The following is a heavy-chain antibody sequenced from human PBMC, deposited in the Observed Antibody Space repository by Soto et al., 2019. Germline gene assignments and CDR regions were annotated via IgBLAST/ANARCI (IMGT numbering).Heavy chain of an antibody. V-gene: IGHV3-23*01. J-gene: IGHJ6*02. Sequence: GGSLRLSCAASGFTFSNHAMTWVRQAPGKGLEWVSTITNAGGNTYYADSVKGRFTISRDNSKNTLYLQMNSLRVEDTAVYYCAKGPRAPPPHDYGMDVWGQGTTVTVSS. CDR3: AKGPRAPPPHDYGMDV. CDR1: GFTFSNHA. CDR2: ITNAGGNT.